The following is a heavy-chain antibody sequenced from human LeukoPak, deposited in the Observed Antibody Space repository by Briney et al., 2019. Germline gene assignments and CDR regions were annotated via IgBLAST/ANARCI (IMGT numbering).Heavy chain of an antibody. CDR3: ARAGASMVRGVIIMYYYYYMDV. V-gene: IGHV1-2*02. Sequence: ASVKVSCKASGYTFTGYYMHWVRQAPGQGLEWMGWINPNSGGTNYAQKFQGRVTMTRDTSISTAYMELSRLRSDDTAVYYCARAGASMVRGVIIMYYYYYMDVWGKGTTVTVSS. CDR2: INPNSGGT. D-gene: IGHD3-10*01. J-gene: IGHJ6*03. CDR1: GYTFTGYY.